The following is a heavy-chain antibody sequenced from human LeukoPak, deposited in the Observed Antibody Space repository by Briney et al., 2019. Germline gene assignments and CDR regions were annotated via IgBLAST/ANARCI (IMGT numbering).Heavy chain of an antibody. CDR2: IKQDGSEK. Sequence: PGGSLRLSCAASGFTFSSYSMNWVRQAPGKGLEWVANIKQDGSEKYYVDSVKGRFTISRDNAKNSLYLQMNSLRAEDTAVYYCARYYYGSGSYYPLGYWGQGTLVTVSS. D-gene: IGHD3-10*01. CDR1: GFTFSSYS. V-gene: IGHV3-7*01. J-gene: IGHJ4*02. CDR3: ARYYYGSGSYYPLGY.